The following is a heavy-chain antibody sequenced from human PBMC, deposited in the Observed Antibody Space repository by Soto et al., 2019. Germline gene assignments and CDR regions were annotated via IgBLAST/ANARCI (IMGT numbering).Heavy chain of an antibody. CDR1: GFTFSSYA. D-gene: IGHD3-10*01. Sequence: EVQLLESGGGLVQPGGSLRLSCAASGFTFSSYAMSWVRQAPGNGLEWVSAISGSGCSTYYADSVKGRFTISRDTSKNALYLQMNSLRAEDTAVYYCAKVRMFGYGSGSLDYWGQGTLVTVSS. V-gene: IGHV3-23*01. CDR3: AKVRMFGYGSGSLDY. CDR2: ISGSGCST. J-gene: IGHJ4*02.